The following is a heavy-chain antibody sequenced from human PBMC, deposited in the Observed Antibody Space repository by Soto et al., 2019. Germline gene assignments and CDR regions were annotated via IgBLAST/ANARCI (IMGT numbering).Heavy chain of an antibody. CDR3: ARPIGSDWFDP. Sequence: ASVKVSCKASGGTFSSYTISWVRQAPGQGLEWMGRIIPILGTANYAQKFQGRVTITADESTSTAYMELSSLRSEDTAVYYCARPIGSDWFDPWGQGTLVTVSS. J-gene: IGHJ5*02. V-gene: IGHV1-69*08. CDR2: IIPILGTA. CDR1: GGTFSSYT.